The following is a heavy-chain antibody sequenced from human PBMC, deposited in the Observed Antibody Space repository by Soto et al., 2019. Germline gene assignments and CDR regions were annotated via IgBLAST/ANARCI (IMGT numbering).Heavy chain of an antibody. CDR3: ARVGIAARDVDY. Sequence: ASVKVSCKAPGYTFTGYYMHWVRQAPGQGLEWMGWINPNSGGTNYAQKFQGRVTMTRDTSISTAYMELSRLRPDDTAVYYCARVGIAARDVDYWGQGTLVTVSS. CDR1: GYTFTGYY. J-gene: IGHJ4*02. CDR2: INPNSGGT. V-gene: IGHV1-2*02. D-gene: IGHD6-6*01.